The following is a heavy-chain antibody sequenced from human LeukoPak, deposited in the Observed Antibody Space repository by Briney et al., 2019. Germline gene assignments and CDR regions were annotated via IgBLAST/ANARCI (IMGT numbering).Heavy chain of an antibody. Sequence: GGSLRLSCAASGFTFSSYSMNWVRQAPGKGLEWVSSISSSSSYIYYADSVKGRFTISRDNAKNSLYLQMNSLRAEDTAVYYCARDTLPQWGVNYYDSSGQQPLDYWGQGTLVTVSS. CDR2: ISSSSSYI. V-gene: IGHV3-21*01. J-gene: IGHJ4*02. CDR3: ARDTLPQWGVNYYDSSGQQPLDY. D-gene: IGHD3-22*01. CDR1: GFTFSSYS.